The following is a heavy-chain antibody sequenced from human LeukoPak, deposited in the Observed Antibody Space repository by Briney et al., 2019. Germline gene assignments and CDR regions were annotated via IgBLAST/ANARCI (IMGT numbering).Heavy chain of an antibody. V-gene: IGHV3-73*01. J-gene: IGHJ6*02. CDR3: TRQQLPTPLYYYSSGMDV. D-gene: IGHD2-2*01. Sequence: PGGSLRLSCAASGFTFSGSAMHWVRQASGKGLEWVGRIRSKANSYATAYAASVKGRFTISRDDSKNTAYLQMNSLKTEDTAVYYCTRQQLPTPLYYYSSGMDVWGQGTTVTVSS. CDR1: GFTFSGSA. CDR2: IRSKANSYAT.